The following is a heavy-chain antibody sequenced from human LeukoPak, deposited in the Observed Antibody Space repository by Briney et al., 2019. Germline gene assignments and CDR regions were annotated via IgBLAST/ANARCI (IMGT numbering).Heavy chain of an antibody. V-gene: IGHV4-31*03. CDR1: GVSISSGGYY. CDR2: IYYSGST. D-gene: IGHD4-23*01. J-gene: IGHJ4*02. CDR3: ARASLRWYPYFDY. Sequence: SSETLSLTCTVSGVSISSGGYYWSWIRQHPGKGLEWIGYIYYSGSTYYNPSLKSRVTISVDTSKNQFSLKLSSVTAADTAVYYCARASLRWYPYFDYWGQGTLVTVSS.